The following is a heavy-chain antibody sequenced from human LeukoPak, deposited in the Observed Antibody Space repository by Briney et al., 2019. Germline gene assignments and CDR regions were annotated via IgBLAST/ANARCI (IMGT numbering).Heavy chain of an antibody. D-gene: IGHD6-19*01. J-gene: IGHJ4*02. CDR1: GFTFSSYS. CDR2: ISSSSSYI. CDR3: ARDQWWQLIAVAMTSYFDC. Sequence: PGGSLRLSCAASGFTFSSYSMNWVRQAPGKGLEWVSSISSSSSYIYYADSVKGRFTISRDNAKNSLYLQMNSLRAEDTAVYYCARDQWWQLIAVAMTSYFDCWGQGTLVTVSS. V-gene: IGHV3-21*01.